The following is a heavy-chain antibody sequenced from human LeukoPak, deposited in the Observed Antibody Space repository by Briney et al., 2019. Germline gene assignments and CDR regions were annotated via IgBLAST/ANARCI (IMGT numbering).Heavy chain of an antibody. Sequence: PGGSLRLSCAASGFTFSSYAMSWVRQAPGKGLEWVAFIRYDGSNKYYADSVKGRFTISRDNSKNTLYLQMNSLRAEDTAVYYCAKDYDFWSGYYPNDAFDIWGQGTMVTVSS. CDR3: AKDYDFWSGYYPNDAFDI. D-gene: IGHD3-3*01. CDR1: GFTFSSYA. V-gene: IGHV3-30*02. CDR2: IRYDGSNK. J-gene: IGHJ3*02.